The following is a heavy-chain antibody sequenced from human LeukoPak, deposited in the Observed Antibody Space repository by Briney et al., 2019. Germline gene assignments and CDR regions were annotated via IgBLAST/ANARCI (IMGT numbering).Heavy chain of an antibody. V-gene: IGHV3-53*01. J-gene: IGHJ4*02. CDR1: GFTVSSNY. Sequence: PGGSLRLSCAASGFTVSSNYMSWVRQAPGKGLEWVSVIYNVGSTYYADSVKGRFTISRDNSKNTVYLQMNSLRAEDTAIYYCARVWKGSYYDYWGQGTLVTVSS. D-gene: IGHD1-1*01. CDR3: ARVWKGSYYDY. CDR2: IYNVGST.